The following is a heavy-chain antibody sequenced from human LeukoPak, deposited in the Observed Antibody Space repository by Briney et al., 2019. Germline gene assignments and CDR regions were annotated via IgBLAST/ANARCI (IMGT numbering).Heavy chain of an antibody. D-gene: IGHD3-22*01. CDR3: ARESAGGTMIVVGHAFDI. J-gene: IGHJ3*02. CDR1: GGSISRGGYY. V-gene: IGHV4-31*03. CDR2: IYYSGST. Sequence: SETLSLTCTVSGGSISRGGYYWRWIRQHPGKGLEWIGYIYYSGSTYYNPSLKSRVTISVDTSKNQFSLKLSSVTAADTAVYYCARESAGGTMIVVGHAFDIWGQGTMVTVSS.